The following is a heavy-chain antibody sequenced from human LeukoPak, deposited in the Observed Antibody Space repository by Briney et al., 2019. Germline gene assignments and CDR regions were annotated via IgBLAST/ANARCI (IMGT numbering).Heavy chain of an antibody. CDR2: INHSGST. V-gene: IGHV4-34*01. CDR1: GGSFSGYY. J-gene: IGHJ4*02. Sequence: SETLSLTCAVYGGSFSGYYWSWIRQPPGKGLEWIGEINHSGSTNYNPSLKSRVTISVDTSKNQFSLKLSSVTAADTAVYYCARSDHGSDFDYWGQGTLVTVSS. CDR3: ARSDHGSDFDY. D-gene: IGHD4/OR15-4a*01.